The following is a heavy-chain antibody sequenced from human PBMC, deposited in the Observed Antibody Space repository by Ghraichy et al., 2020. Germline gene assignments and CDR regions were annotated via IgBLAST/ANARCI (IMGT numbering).Heavy chain of an antibody. D-gene: IGHD3-22*01. CDR3: ARQRGRSYYESSGNFDS. Sequence: SQTLSLTCTVSGGSIISSRYYWGWIRPPPGKGLVWIGSISYSGTYYYNPSLKRRVIISVDRSKNQFFLKLSSVTAADAAVYYCARQRGRSYYESSGNFDSWGQGSLVTVS. V-gene: IGHV4-39*01. CDR2: ISYSGTY. CDR1: GGSIISSRYY. J-gene: IGHJ4*02.